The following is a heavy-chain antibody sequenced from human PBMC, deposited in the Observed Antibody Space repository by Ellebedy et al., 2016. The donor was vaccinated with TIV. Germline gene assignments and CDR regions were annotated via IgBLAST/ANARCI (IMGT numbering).Heavy chain of an antibody. D-gene: IGHD2-15*01. Sequence: AASVKVSCKASGGTFTSYAISWVRQAPGQGLEWMGGIIPIFGPANYAQKFQGRVTITADESTSTAYMELSSLRSEDTAVYHCAARGIDGYCSGGTCYTHFDYWGQGTLVTVSS. CDR1: GGTFTSYA. V-gene: IGHV1-69*13. CDR3: AARGIDGYCSGGTCYTHFDY. CDR2: IIPIFGPA. J-gene: IGHJ4*02.